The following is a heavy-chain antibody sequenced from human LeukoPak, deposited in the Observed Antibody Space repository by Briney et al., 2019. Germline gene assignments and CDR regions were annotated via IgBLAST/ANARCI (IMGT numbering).Heavy chain of an antibody. V-gene: IGHV4-34*01. J-gene: IGHJ5*02. D-gene: IGHD2-2*01. Sequence: TTGGSLRLSCAASGFTFDDYGMSWIRQPPGKGLEWIGEINHSGSTNYNPSLKSRVTISVDTSKNQFSLKLSSVTAADTAVYYCARGHQPADRWGQGTLVTVSS. CDR1: GFTFDDYG. CDR2: INHSGST. CDR3: ARGHQPADR.